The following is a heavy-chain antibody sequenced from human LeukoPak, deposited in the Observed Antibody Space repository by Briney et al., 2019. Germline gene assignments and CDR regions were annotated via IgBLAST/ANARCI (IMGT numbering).Heavy chain of an antibody. Sequence: PGPSLRPSCAASGFTFSSNWMHSVRQAPGKGMVWVSRINSDGSSTSYADSVKGRFTISRDNAKNTLYLQMNSLRAEDTAVYYCARVSGYSGAFDYWGQGTLVTVSS. CDR1: GFTFSSNW. CDR2: INSDGSST. CDR3: ARVSGYSGAFDY. J-gene: IGHJ4*02. D-gene: IGHD5-12*01. V-gene: IGHV3-74*01.